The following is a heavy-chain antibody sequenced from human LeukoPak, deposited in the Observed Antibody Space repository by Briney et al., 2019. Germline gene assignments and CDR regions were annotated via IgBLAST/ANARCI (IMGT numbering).Heavy chain of an antibody. D-gene: IGHD4-17*01. CDR1: GGSVSSGSYY. CDR2: IYYSGST. Sequence: SETLSLTCAVSGGSVSSGSYYWSWIRQPPGKGLEWIGYIYYSGSTYYNPSLKSRVTISVDTSKNQFSLKLSSVTAADTAVYYCARVMEATVTTAIDYWGQGTLVTVSS. V-gene: IGHV4-30-4*07. J-gene: IGHJ4*02. CDR3: ARVMEATVTTAIDY.